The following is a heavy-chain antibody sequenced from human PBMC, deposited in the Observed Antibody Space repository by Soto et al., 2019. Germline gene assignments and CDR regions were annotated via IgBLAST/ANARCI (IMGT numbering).Heavy chain of an antibody. V-gene: IGHV3-30-3*01. CDR1: GFTFSSYA. D-gene: IGHD3-22*01. Sequence: GGSLRLSCAASGFTFSSYAMYWVRQAPGKGLDWMAFISHDGNNTYYADSVKARFSISRDNSKNTLYLQMNSLRTEDTDMFYCTSPRYYYDSTAYSDGQPADYWGPGTLVTVS. CDR3: TSPRYYYDSTAYSDGQPADY. J-gene: IGHJ4*02. CDR2: ISHDGNNT.